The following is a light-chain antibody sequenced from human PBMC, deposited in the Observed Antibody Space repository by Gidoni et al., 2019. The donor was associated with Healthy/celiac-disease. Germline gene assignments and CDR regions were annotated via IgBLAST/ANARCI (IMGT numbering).Light chain of an antibody. Sequence: QSVLTQPPSPSGTPGQRVTISCSGSSSNIGSNAVNWYQQLPGTAPKLLIYSNNQRPSGVPDRFSGSKSGTSASLAISGLQSEDEADYYCAAWDDSLNGHVVFGGGTKLXVX. CDR1: SSNIGSNA. CDR2: SNN. CDR3: AAWDDSLNGHVV. J-gene: IGLJ2*01. V-gene: IGLV1-44*01.